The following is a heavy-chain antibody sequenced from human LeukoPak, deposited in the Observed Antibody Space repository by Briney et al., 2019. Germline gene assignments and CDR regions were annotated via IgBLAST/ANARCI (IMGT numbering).Heavy chain of an antibody. V-gene: IGHV4-59*01. CDR1: GDSISDYY. CDR3: ARAGGGYCSGGSCYNWFDP. J-gene: IGHJ5*02. Sequence: SETLSLTCPVSGDSISDYYWSWIRQPPGKGLEWIGYIYYSGSTNYNPSLKSRVTISVDTSKNQFSLKLSSVTAADTAVYYCARAGGGYCSGGSCYNWFDPWGQGTLVTVSS. CDR2: IYYSGST. D-gene: IGHD2-15*01.